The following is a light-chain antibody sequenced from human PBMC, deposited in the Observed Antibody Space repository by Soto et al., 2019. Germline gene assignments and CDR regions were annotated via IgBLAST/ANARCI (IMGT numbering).Light chain of an antibody. Sequence: IMLTQSPDTLSLYPGERATLSCRASQSVTYDQLAWYRQTPGQAPRLLIYGASSRAAGIPDRFSGSGSGTDFTLTISRLEPEDFVVYHCQQYGDLPPTFGQGTKVDIK. CDR1: QSVTYDQ. CDR2: GAS. CDR3: QQYGDLPPT. J-gene: IGKJ1*01. V-gene: IGKV3-20*01.